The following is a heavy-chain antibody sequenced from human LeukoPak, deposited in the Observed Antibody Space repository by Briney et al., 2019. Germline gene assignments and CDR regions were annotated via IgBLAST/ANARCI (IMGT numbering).Heavy chain of an antibody. J-gene: IGHJ4*02. D-gene: IGHD3-3*01. CDR3: ARGRLIWSGYSTFDY. CDR1: GYTFTGYY. CDR2: INPNSGGT. V-gene: IGHV1-2*06. Sequence: GASVKVSCKVSGYTFTGYYMHWVRQAPGQGLEWMGRINPNSGGTNYAQKFQGRVTMTRDTSISTAYMELSRLRSDDTAVYYCARGRLIWSGYSTFDYWGQGTLVTVSS.